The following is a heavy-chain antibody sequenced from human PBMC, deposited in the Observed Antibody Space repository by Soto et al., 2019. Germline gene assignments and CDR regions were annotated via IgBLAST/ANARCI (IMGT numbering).Heavy chain of an antibody. V-gene: IGHV1-69*13. Sequence: SVKVSCKASGGTFSSYAMSWVRQAPGQGLEWMGGIIPIFCTANYAHKFQGRVTITADESTSTAYMELSSLRSEDTAVYYCARDMATHAFDIWGQGTMVTVSS. D-gene: IGHD5-12*01. CDR2: IIPIFCTA. CDR3: ARDMATHAFDI. J-gene: IGHJ3*02. CDR1: GGTFSSYA.